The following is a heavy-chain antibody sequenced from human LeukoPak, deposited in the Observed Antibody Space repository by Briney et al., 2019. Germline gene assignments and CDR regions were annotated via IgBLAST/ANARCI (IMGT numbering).Heavy chain of an antibody. CDR1: GFTFSSYA. J-gene: IGHJ4*02. CDR2: ISSNGGST. Sequence: GGSLRLSCAASGFTFSSYAMHWVRQAPGKGLEYVSAISSNGGSTYYANSVKGRFTISRVNSKNTLYLQMGSLRAEDMAVYYCARVWYYDSSGYYFDYWGQGTLVTVSS. CDR3: ARVWYYDSSGYYFDY. V-gene: IGHV3-64*01. D-gene: IGHD3-22*01.